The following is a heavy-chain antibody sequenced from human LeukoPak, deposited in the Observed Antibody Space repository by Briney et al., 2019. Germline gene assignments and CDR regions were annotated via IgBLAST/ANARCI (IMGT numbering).Heavy chain of an antibody. V-gene: IGHV4-39*01. Sequence: SETLSLTCTVSGGSISSSSYYWGWIRQPPGKGLEWIGSIYYSGSTYYNPSLKSRVTISVDTSKNQFSLKLSSVTAADTAVYYCASHSSSWPPSRYFDYWGQGTLVTVSS. D-gene: IGHD6-13*01. CDR1: GGSISSSSYY. CDR2: IYYSGST. J-gene: IGHJ4*02. CDR3: ASHSSSWPPSRYFDY.